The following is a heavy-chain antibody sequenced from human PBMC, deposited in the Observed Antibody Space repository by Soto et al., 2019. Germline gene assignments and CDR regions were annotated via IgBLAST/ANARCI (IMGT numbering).Heavy chain of an antibody. J-gene: IGHJ5*02. V-gene: IGHV4-34*01. CDR3: ARVTGIAAAPFDP. CDR2: INHSGST. Sequence: SETLSLTCAVYGGSFSGYYWSWIRQPPGKGLEWIGEINHSGSTNYNPSLKSRVTISVDTSKNQFSLKLSSVTAADTAVYYCARVTGIAAAPFDPWGEGTLVTVSS. CDR1: GGSFSGYY. D-gene: IGHD6-13*01.